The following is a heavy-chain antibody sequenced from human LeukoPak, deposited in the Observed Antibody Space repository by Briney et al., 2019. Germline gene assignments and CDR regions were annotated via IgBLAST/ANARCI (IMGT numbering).Heavy chain of an antibody. Sequence: PSETLSLTCTVSGGSISSGDYYWSWIRQPPRKGLEWIAYMYYSGSTYYNPSLKSRVTMSADTSKNQLSLKLSSVTAADTAVYYCARPYYYDSRIDPWGQGILVTVSS. CDR1: GGSISSGDYY. D-gene: IGHD3-22*01. J-gene: IGHJ5*02. CDR2: MYYSGST. V-gene: IGHV4-30-4*01. CDR3: ARPYYYDSRIDP.